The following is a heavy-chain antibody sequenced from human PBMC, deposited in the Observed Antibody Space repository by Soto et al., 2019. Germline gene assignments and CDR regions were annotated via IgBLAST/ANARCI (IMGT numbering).Heavy chain of an antibody. CDR2: IIPIFGTA. D-gene: IGHD4-17*01. Sequence: GASVKVSCKASGVTFSSYAISWVRQAPGQGLEWMGGIIPIFGTANYAQKFQGRVTITADESTSTAYMELRSLRSDDTAVYYCARERGYGDYDSGYWGQGTLVTVSS. CDR1: GVTFSSYA. V-gene: IGHV1-69*13. J-gene: IGHJ4*02. CDR3: ARERGYGDYDSGY.